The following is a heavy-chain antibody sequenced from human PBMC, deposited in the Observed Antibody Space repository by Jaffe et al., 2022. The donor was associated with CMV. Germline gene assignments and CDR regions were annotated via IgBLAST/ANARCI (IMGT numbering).Heavy chain of an antibody. D-gene: IGHD3-3*01. V-gene: IGHV3-11*06. CDR2: ISSSSSYT. CDR3: ARDGVSNYDFWSGYIGY. CDR1: GFTFSDYY. Sequence: QVQLVESGGGLVKPGGSLRLSCAASGFTFSDYYMSWIRQAPGKGLEWVSYISSSSSYTNYADSVKGRFTISRDNAKNSLYLQMNSLRAEDTAVYYCARDGVSNYDFWSGYIGYWGQGTLVTVSS. J-gene: IGHJ4*02.